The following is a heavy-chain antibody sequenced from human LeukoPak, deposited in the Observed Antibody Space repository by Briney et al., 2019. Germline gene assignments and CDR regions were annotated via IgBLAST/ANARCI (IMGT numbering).Heavy chain of an antibody. J-gene: IGHJ6*03. CDR1: GGSISSGSYY. CDR2: IYTSGST. CDR3: ASRRVVPAVSYYYYYMDV. D-gene: IGHD2-2*01. V-gene: IGHV4-61*02. Sequence: SETLSLTCTVSGGSISSGSYYWSWIRQPAGKGLEWIGRIYTSGSTNYNPSLKSRVTISVDTSKNQFSLKLSSVTAADTAVYYCASRRVVPAVSYYYYYMDVWGKGTTVTVSS.